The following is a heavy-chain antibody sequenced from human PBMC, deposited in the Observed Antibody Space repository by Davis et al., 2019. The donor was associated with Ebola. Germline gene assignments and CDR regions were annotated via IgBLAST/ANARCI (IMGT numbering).Heavy chain of an antibody. CDR2: IRTYDGNT. D-gene: IGHD1-7*01. CDR3: ARGEGTPDY. V-gene: IGHV1-18*04. CDR1: GYTFINYG. Sequence: AASVKVSCKTSGYTFINYGVTWVRHAPGEGLEWLGWIRTYDGNTNYAQKLQDRVTMTTDTSTTTVFMELRNLRSDDTAVYWCARGEGTPDYWGQGTLVTVSS. J-gene: IGHJ4*02.